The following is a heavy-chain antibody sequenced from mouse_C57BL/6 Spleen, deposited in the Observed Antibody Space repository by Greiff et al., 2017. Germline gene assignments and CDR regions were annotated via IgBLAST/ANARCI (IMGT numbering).Heavy chain of an antibody. V-gene: IGHV5-4*03. CDR2: ISDGGSYT. D-gene: IGHD2-2*01. J-gene: IGHJ4*01. CDR1: GFTFSSYA. CDR3: ARSMVTTGYAMDY. Sequence: EVMLVESGGGLVKPGGSLKLSCAASGFTFSSYAMSWVRQTPEKRLEWVATISDGGSYTSYPDNVKGRFTISRDNAKNNLYLQMSHLKSEDTAMYYCARSMVTTGYAMDYWGQGTSVTVSS.